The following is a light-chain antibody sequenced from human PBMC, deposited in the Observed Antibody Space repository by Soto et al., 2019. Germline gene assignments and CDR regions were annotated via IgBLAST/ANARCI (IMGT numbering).Light chain of an antibody. J-gene: IGKJ1*01. Sequence: EIVLTQSPGTLSLSPGERATLSCRASQTLSSSYLAWYQQKPGQAPRLLIYGASNRATGIPDRFSGSGSGTDFTLTISRLEPEDFAVYYCQQYNVWPPWTFGQGTKVDIK. CDR1: QTLSSSY. CDR2: GAS. V-gene: IGKV3-20*01. CDR3: QQYNVWPPWT.